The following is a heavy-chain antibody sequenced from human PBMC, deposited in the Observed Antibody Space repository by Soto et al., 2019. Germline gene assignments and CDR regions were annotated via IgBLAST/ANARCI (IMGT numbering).Heavy chain of an antibody. V-gene: IGHV3-23*01. CDR2: ISGSDDST. CDR1: GLTFSSYA. Sequence: EVQLLESGGGLVQPGESLRLSFAASGLTFSSYAMSCVRQAPGKGLEWVSVISGSDDSTYYADSVKGRFTISRDNSKNTLYLQMNSLRAEDTAVYYCAKRSSSSTFDYWGQGTLVTVSS. J-gene: IGHJ4*02. D-gene: IGHD6-6*01. CDR3: AKRSSSSTFDY.